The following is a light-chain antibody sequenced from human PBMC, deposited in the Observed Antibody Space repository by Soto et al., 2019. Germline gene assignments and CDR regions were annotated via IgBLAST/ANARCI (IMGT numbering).Light chain of an antibody. CDR1: QGISNC. J-gene: IGKJ3*01. Sequence: DIHMTQSPSSLSASVGDRVTITCRASQGISNCLAWYQQKPGKVPKLLIYAASTLQSGVPSRFSGSGSGTDFTLTISGLQPEDVATYYCQKYNSAPRTFGPGTKVDIK. V-gene: IGKV1-27*01. CDR3: QKYNSAPRT. CDR2: AAS.